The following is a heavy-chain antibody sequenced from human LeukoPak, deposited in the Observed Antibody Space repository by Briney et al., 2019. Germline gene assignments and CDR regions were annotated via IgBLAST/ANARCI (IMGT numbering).Heavy chain of an antibody. CDR2: ISNSGFYI. V-gene: IGHV3-21*01. Sequence: GGSLRLSCAASGFTLSSYTTNWVRQAPGXGLEWVSSISNSGFYIYYAESVKGRFVVSRDNANNSLYLQMNSLRDEDTAVYYCVTDGASDIWGQGTMVTVSS. CDR3: VTDGASDI. J-gene: IGHJ3*02. CDR1: GFTLSSYT.